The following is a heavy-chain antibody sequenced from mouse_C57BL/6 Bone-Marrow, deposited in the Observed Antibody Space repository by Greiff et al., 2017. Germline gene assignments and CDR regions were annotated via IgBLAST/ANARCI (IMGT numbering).Heavy chain of an antibody. D-gene: IGHD2-2*01. V-gene: IGHV1-39*01. Sequence: EVKLVASGPELVKPGASVKISCKASGYSFTDSHMNWVKQSNGKSLDWFGVINPNYGTTSYNQKFKGKAPLTADQSSSTAYMQLTSLTAEDSAVYCCARYGYEAWFAYWGQGTLVTVSA. CDR3: ARYGYEAWFAY. CDR1: GYSFTDSH. CDR2: INPNYGTT. J-gene: IGHJ3*01.